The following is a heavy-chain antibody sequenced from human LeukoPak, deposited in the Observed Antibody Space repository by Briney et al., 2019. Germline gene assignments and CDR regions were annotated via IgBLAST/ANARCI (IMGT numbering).Heavy chain of an antibody. CDR1: GGSFSGYY. CDR2: INHSGST. V-gene: IGHV4-34*01. J-gene: IGHJ5*02. Sequence: SETLSLTCAVYGGSFSGYYWSWIRQPPGKGLEWIGEINHSGSTNYNPSLKSRVTISVDTSKNQFSLKLRSVTAADTAVYYWARGEDIVVVPAASWFDPWGQGTLVTVSS. D-gene: IGHD2-2*01. CDR3: ARGEDIVVVPAASWFDP.